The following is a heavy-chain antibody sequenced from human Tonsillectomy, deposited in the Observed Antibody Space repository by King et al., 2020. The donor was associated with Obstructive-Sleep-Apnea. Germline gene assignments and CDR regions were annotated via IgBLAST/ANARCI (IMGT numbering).Heavy chain of an antibody. CDR1: EGTFSTFT. J-gene: IGHJ6*02. CDR2: ILPVFATP. V-gene: IGHV1-69*01. Sequence: VQLVESGAEVKKPGSSVNVSCKASEGTFSTFTINWVRQAPGQGLEWMEGILPVFATPNYAQKFQGRDTITADESTRTAYMELSSLTSEDTAMCYCAKDGVEYGWGSQTVLAYYRMDVWGQGTTVTVFS. CDR3: AKDGVEYGWGSQTVLAYYRMDV. D-gene: IGHD3-10*01.